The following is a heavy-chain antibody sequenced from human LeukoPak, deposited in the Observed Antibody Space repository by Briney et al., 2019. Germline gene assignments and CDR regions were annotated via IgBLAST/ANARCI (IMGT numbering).Heavy chain of an antibody. D-gene: IGHD2-2*01. CDR1: GFSFSRYW. J-gene: IGHJ4*02. CDR2: IEQDGSEE. V-gene: IGHV3-7*04. Sequence: GGSLRLSCVASGFSFSRYWMSWVRQAPGKGLEWVANIEQDGSEEDYVDSVKGRFTISRDNAKNSLYLQMHSLRAEDTAVYYCARDTRGYASFDYWGQGTLVTVSS. CDR3: ARDTRGYASFDY.